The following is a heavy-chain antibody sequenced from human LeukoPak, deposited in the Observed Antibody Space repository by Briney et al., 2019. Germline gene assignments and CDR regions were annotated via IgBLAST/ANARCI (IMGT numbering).Heavy chain of an antibody. J-gene: IGHJ4*02. CDR1: GFTFSSYS. Sequence: GGSLRLSCAASGFTFSSYSMSWVRQAPGEGLEWVSSISSSSSYIYYADSVKGRFTISRDNAKNSLYLQMNSLRAEDTAVYYCASGSGSYFDYWGQGTLVTVSS. V-gene: IGHV3-21*04. CDR2: ISSSSSYI. D-gene: IGHD3-10*01. CDR3: ASGSGSYFDY.